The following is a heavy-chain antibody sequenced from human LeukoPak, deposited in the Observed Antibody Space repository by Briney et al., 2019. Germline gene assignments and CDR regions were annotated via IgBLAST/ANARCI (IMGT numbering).Heavy chain of an antibody. D-gene: IGHD3-16*01. CDR1: GFTFSSYG. CDR2: ISGSGGST. J-gene: IGHJ4*02. CDR3: AKWVPYGGEEVDY. V-gene: IGHV3-23*01. Sequence: GGTLRLSCSASGFTFSSYGRSWVSQAPGKGLERGSAISGSGGSTYYADSVKGRFTISRDNSKNTLYLQMNSLRAEDTAVYYCAKWVPYGGEEVDYWGQGTLVTVSS.